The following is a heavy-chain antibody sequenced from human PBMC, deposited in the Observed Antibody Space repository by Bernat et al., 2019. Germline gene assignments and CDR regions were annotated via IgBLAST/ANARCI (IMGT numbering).Heavy chain of an antibody. D-gene: IGHD2-2*01. Sequence: QVQLQQWGAGLLKPSETLSLTCAVYGGSFSGYYWSWIRQPPGKGLEWIGEINHSGSTNYNPSLKSRVTISVDTSKNQFSLKLSSVTAADTAVYYCARDRPAAIDYWGQGTLVTVSS. V-gene: IGHV4-34*01. CDR1: GGSFSGYY. CDR2: INHSGST. CDR3: ARDRPAAIDY. J-gene: IGHJ4*02.